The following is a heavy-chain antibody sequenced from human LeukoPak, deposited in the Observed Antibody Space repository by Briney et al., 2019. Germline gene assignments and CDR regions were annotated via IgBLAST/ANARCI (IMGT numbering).Heavy chain of an antibody. Sequence: GGSLRLSCAASAFSFSAYSMNWVRQAPGKGLEWVSYISSSSRTTYYADSVKGRFTISRDNAKNSLYLQMNSLRAEDTAVYYCANPVGYGDAFDIWGQGTMVTVSS. V-gene: IGHV3-48*01. J-gene: IGHJ3*02. CDR3: ANPVGYGDAFDI. D-gene: IGHD5-12*01. CDR1: AFSFSAYS. CDR2: ISSSSRTT.